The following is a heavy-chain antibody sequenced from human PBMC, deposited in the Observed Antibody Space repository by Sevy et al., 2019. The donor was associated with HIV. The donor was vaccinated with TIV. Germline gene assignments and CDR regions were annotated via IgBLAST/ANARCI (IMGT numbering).Heavy chain of an antibody. CDR3: ARDKSATAVDY. D-gene: IGHD6-25*01. CDR1: GFTFSSYW. V-gene: IGHV3-74*01. CDR2: INSDGSKT. J-gene: IGHJ4*02. Sequence: GGSLRLSCAASGFTFSSYWMHWVRQAPGKGLVWVSHINSDGSKTGYADSVKGRFNISRDNAKNTLYLQMNSLRAEDTAVYYCARDKSATAVDYWGQGTLVTVSS.